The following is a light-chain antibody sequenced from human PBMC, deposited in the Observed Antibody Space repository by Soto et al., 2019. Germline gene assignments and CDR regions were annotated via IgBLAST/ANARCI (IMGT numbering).Light chain of an antibody. CDR2: GAS. J-gene: IGKJ5*01. CDR3: QQYGSSPLVT. CDR1: QSVSSSY. V-gene: IGKV3-20*01. Sequence: EIGLTQSPGTLSLSPGERATLSCRASQSVSSSYLAWYQQKPGQAPRLLIYGASSRATGIPDRFNGSGSGTDFTLTISRLEPEDFAVYYCQQYGSSPLVTFGQGTRLEIK.